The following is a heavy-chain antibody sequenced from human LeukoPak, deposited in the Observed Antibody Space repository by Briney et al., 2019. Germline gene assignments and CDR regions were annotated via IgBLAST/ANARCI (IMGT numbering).Heavy chain of an antibody. CDR3: ASSSTGYYGDYRVGAFDI. J-gene: IGHJ3*02. D-gene: IGHD4-17*01. CDR2: IYYSGST. V-gene: IGHV4-59*08. Sequence: PSETLSLTCTVSGGSISSYYWSWIRQPPGKGLEWIGYIYYSGSTNYNPSLKSRVTISVDTSKNQFSLKLSSVTAADTAVYYCASSSTGYYGDYRVGAFDIWGQGTMVTVSS. CDR1: GGSISSYY.